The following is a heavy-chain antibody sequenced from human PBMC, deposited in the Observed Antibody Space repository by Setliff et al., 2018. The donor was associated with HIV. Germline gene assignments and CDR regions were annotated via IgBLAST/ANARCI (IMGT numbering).Heavy chain of an antibody. J-gene: IGHJ4*02. Sequence: PSETLSLTCTVADGSINTGSYYWSWVRQPAGRGLEWIGRIYTSGSTNYNPSLKSRVTISVDTSKNQFYLKLPSVTAADTAVYYCGGNGYYSIDYWGQGTLVTVSS. V-gene: IGHV4-61*02. D-gene: IGHD3-22*01. CDR1: DGSINTGSYY. CDR2: IYTSGST. CDR3: GGNGYYSIDY.